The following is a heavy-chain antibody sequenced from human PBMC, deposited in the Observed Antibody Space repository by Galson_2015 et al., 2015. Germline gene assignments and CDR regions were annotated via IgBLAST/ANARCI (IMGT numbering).Heavy chain of an antibody. CDR3: ARYYYGSGSYIV. J-gene: IGHJ4*02. Sequence: LSLTCTVSGGSISTYYWSWIRQPPGKGLEWIGYISYSGSTNYNPSLKSRVTISIDTPKNQFSLKLNSVTAEDTAVYYCARYYYGSGSYIVWGQGTLVTVSS. V-gene: IGHV4-59*01. CDR2: ISYSGST. D-gene: IGHD3-10*01. CDR1: GGSISTYY.